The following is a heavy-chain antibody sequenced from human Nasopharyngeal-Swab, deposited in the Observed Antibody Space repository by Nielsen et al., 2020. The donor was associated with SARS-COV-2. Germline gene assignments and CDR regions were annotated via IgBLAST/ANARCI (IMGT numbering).Heavy chain of an antibody. Sequence: GESLKISCAASGFTFSSYEMNWVRQAPGRGLEWVSYISSSGSTIYYADSVKGRFTISRDNAKNSLYLQMNSLRAEDTAVYYCARENGGSVLVSYMDVWGKGTTVTVSS. J-gene: IGHJ6*03. CDR3: ARENGGSVLVSYMDV. CDR2: ISSSGSTI. CDR1: GFTFSSYE. D-gene: IGHD4-23*01. V-gene: IGHV3-48*03.